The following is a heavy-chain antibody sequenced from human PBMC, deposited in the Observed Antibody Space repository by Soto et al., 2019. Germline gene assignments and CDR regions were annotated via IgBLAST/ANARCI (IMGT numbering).Heavy chain of an antibody. J-gene: IGHJ2*01. CDR2: ISGSGIST. V-gene: IGHV3-23*01. CDR1: GFTFRSYA. CDR3: AKEPVGPAWYFNL. Sequence: DVQLLESGGGLVQPGGSLRLSCAASGFTFRSYAMSCVRQAPGKGLEWVPGISGSGISTPYAASVKGRFTVSRDNSQNTLYLQMNIVIADDKALYNYAKEPVGPAWYFNLWGRGTRVTVSS.